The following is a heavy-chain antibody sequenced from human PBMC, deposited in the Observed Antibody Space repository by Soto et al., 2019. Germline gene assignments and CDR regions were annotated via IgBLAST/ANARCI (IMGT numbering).Heavy chain of an antibody. J-gene: IGHJ3*02. V-gene: IGHV3-23*01. CDR2: ISGSGGST. CDR3: AKDENPYSNTPPDAFDI. CDR1: GFTFSSYA. D-gene: IGHD2-15*01. Sequence: HPGGSLRLSCAASGFTFSSYAMSWVRQAPGKGLEWVSAISGSGGSTYYADSVKGRFTISRDNSKNTLYLQMNSLRAEDTAVYYCAKDENPYSNTPPDAFDIWGQGTMVTVS.